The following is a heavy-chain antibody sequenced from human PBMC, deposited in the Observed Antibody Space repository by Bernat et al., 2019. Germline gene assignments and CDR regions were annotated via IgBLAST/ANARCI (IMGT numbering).Heavy chain of an antibody. Sequence: VQLVESGGGLVKPGGSLRLSCAASGFTFSNAWMSWVREPPGKGLEWIGSVYSSGSTYYNPSLKGRVTISVDTSKNQFSLKLSSVTAADTAVYYCATPWRATYYYGSSGYYGWDAFDSWGQGTMVTVSS. D-gene: IGHD3-22*01. J-gene: IGHJ3*02. CDR1: GFTFSNAW. CDR3: ATPWRATYYYGSSGYYGWDAFDS. CDR2: VYSSGST. V-gene: IGHV4-59*05.